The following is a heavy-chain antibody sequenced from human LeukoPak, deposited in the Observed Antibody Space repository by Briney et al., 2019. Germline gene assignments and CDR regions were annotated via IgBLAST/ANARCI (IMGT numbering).Heavy chain of an antibody. D-gene: IGHD3-22*01. J-gene: IGHJ5*02. CDR1: GGSISSSSYY. Sequence: SETLSLTCTVSGGSISSSSYYWGWIRQPPGKGLEWIGSIYYSGSTYYNPSLKSRVTISVDTSKNQFSLKLSSVTAVDTAVYYCARRIVVSVPENNWFDPWGQGTLVTVSS. CDR3: ARRIVVSVPENNWFDP. CDR2: IYYSGST. V-gene: IGHV4-39*01.